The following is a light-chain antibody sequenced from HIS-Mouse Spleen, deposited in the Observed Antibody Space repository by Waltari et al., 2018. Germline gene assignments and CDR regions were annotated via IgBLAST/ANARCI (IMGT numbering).Light chain of an antibody. Sequence: SSELTQDPAVSVALGQTVRITCQGDSLRRYYASWYQQKPGQAPVLVIYGKNNRPSGIPDRFSGSSSGNTASLTITGAQAEDEADYYCNSRDSSGNHLRVFGTGTKVTVL. CDR1: SLRRYY. CDR2: GKN. J-gene: IGLJ1*01. CDR3: NSRDSSGNHLRV. V-gene: IGLV3-19*01.